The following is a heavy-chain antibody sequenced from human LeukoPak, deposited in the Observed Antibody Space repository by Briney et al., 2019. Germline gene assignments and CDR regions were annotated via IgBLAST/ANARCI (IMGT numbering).Heavy chain of an antibody. Sequence: GGSLRLSCAASGFSLSNYWMSWVRQAPGKGLEWVANIKQDGSKLSYVDSVKGRFTVSRDNAKNSLYLQMNSLRAEDTAVYYCARWEARDTWVYDYWGQGTLVTVSS. V-gene: IGHV3-7*01. CDR1: GFSLSNYW. CDR3: ARWEARDTWVYDY. CDR2: IKQDGSKL. J-gene: IGHJ4*02. D-gene: IGHD1-26*01.